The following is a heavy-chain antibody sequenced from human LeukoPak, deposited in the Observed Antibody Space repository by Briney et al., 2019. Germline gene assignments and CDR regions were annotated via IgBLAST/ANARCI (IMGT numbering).Heavy chain of an antibody. CDR1: GYTLTELS. CDR3: ATRTYYYDSSGELDY. D-gene: IGHD3-22*01. Sequence: ASVKVSCKVSGYTLTELSMHWVRQAPGKGLEWMGGFDPEDGETIYAQKFQGRVTMTEDTSTDTAYMELSSLRSEDTAVYYCATRTYYYDSSGELDYWGQGTLVTVSS. V-gene: IGHV1-24*01. CDR2: FDPEDGET. J-gene: IGHJ4*02.